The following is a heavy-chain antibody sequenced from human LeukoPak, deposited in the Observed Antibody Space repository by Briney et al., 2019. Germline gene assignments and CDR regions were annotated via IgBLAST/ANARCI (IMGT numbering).Heavy chain of an antibody. CDR2: ISAYNGNT. V-gene: IGHV1-18*01. Sequence: ASVKVSCKASGYTFTSYGISWVRQAPGQGLEWMGWISAYNGNTNYAQKLQGRVTMTTDTSTSTAYMELRSLRSDDTAVYYCAREGSYYYDSSGYYYSDYWGQGTLVTVSS. CDR3: AREGSYYYDSSGYYYSDY. CDR1: GYTFTSYG. D-gene: IGHD3-22*01. J-gene: IGHJ4*02.